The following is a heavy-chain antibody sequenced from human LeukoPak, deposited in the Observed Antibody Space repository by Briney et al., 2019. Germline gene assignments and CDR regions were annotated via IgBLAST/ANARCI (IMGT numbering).Heavy chain of an antibody. CDR3: ARDGAVAGIRNAFDI. J-gene: IGHJ3*02. V-gene: IGHV3-11*01. CDR2: IGSSGSTI. D-gene: IGHD6-19*01. CDR1: GFTFSDYH. Sequence: GGSLRLSCAASGFTFSDYHMTWIRQASGKGLEWVSYIGSSGSTIYYADSVKGRFTISRDNAKNSLYLQMNSLRAEDTAVYYCARDGAVAGIRNAFDIWGQGTMVTVSS.